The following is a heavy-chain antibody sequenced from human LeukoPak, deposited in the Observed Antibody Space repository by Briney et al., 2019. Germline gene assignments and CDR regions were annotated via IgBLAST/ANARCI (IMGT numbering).Heavy chain of an antibody. Sequence: SETLSLTCTVSGGSISSYYWSWIRQPPGKGLEWIAYIYYSGSTNYNPSLKSRVTISVDTSKNQFSLKLSSVTAADTAVYYCARSPQGTATTANWLDPWGQGTLVTVSS. CDR3: ARSPQGTATTANWLDP. J-gene: IGHJ5*02. V-gene: IGHV4-59*01. D-gene: IGHD4-17*01. CDR2: IYYSGST. CDR1: GGSISSYY.